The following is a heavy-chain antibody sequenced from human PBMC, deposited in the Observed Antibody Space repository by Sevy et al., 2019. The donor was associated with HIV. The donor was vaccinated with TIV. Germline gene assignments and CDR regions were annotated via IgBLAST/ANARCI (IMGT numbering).Heavy chain of an antibody. CDR1: GFTFSSYG. Sequence: GGSLRLSCAASGFTFSSYGMHWVRQAPGKGLEWVAVIWYDGSNKYYADSVKGRFTISRDNSKNTLYLQMNSLRAEDMVVYYCASDRVATKGGHYYYCYGMDVWGQGTTVTVSS. D-gene: IGHD5-12*01. CDR3: ASDRVATKGGHYYYCYGMDV. V-gene: IGHV3-33*01. J-gene: IGHJ6*02. CDR2: IWYDGSNK.